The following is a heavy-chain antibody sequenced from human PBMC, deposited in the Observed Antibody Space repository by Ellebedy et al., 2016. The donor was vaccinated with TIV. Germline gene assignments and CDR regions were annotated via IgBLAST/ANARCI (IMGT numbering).Heavy chain of an antibody. Sequence: GESLKISCAASGFTFSSYSMNWVRQAPGKGLEWVSYISSSSSTIYYPDSVKGRFTISRDNAKQSLYLQMSSLRDEDTAVYYCARDSHYSIDYWGQGTLVTVSS. CDR3: ARDSHYSIDY. V-gene: IGHV3-48*02. CDR1: GFTFSSYS. CDR2: ISSSSSTI. J-gene: IGHJ4*02. D-gene: IGHD2-15*01.